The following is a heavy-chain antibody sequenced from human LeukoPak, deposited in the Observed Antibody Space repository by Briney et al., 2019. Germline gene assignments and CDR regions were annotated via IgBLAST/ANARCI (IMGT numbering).Heavy chain of an antibody. D-gene: IGHD3-22*01. V-gene: IGHV1-69*05. Sequence: SVKVSCKASGGTFSSYAISWVRQAPGQGLEWMGRIIPIFGTANYAQKFQGRVTITTDESTSTAYMELSSLRSGDTAVYYCARDRYYYDSSGYPGAFDIWGQGTMVTVSS. J-gene: IGHJ3*02. CDR1: GGTFSSYA. CDR3: ARDRYYYDSSGYPGAFDI. CDR2: IIPIFGTA.